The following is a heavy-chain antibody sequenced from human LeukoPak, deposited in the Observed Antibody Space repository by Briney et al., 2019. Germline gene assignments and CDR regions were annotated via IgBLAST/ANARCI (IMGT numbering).Heavy chain of an antibody. CDR1: EFTFSRYW. V-gene: IGHV3-74*01. CDR2: IISDGSYT. Sequence: GGSLRLSCAASEFTFSRYWMHWVRQAPGKGLVWVARIISDGSYTNYADSVKGRFTISRDNAKNSLYLQMNSLRAEDTAVYYCARKFWGHFDYWGQGTLVTVSS. CDR3: ARKFWGHFDY. J-gene: IGHJ4*02. D-gene: IGHD7-27*01.